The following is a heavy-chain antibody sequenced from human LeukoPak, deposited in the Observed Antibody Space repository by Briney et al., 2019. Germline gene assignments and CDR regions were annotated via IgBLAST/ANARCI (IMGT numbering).Heavy chain of an antibody. Sequence: SETLSFTCTVSGGSISSYYWSWIRQPPGKGLEWIGYIYYSGSTNYNPSLKSRVTISVDTSKNQFSLKLSSVTAADTAVYYCARDSIVGATLVAFDIWGQGTMVTVSS. CDR2: IYYSGST. V-gene: IGHV4-59*01. CDR1: GGSISSYY. D-gene: IGHD1-26*01. J-gene: IGHJ3*02. CDR3: ARDSIVGATLVAFDI.